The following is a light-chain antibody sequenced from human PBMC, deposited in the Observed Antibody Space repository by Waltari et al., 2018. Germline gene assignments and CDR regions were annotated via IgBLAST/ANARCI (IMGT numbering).Light chain of an antibody. CDR3: QQYYTYPRT. V-gene: IGKV1-5*03. J-gene: IGKJ1*01. Sequence: DIQMTQSPSTLSASVGDRVTITCRASQSISSWLAWYKQKPGKAPKLLIYKASSLESGVPSRFSGSGSGTEFTLTISSLQPDDFATYYCQQYYTYPRTFGQGTKVEIK. CDR1: QSISSW. CDR2: KAS.